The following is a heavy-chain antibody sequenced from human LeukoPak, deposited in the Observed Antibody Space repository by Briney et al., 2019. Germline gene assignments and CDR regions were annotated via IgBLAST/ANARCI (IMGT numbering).Heavy chain of an antibody. Sequence: SETLSLTCTVSGGSISGYYWSWIRQPPGKGLEWIGYIYSSGNTDYNPSLKSRVTISVDTSKNQFSLRLSSVTAADTAVYYCARAKACNSNGCWKGWFDPWGHGTLVTV. CDR1: GGSISGYY. D-gene: IGHD6-19*01. J-gene: IGHJ5*02. V-gene: IGHV4-59*08. CDR3: ARAKACNSNGCWKGWFDP. CDR2: IYSSGNT.